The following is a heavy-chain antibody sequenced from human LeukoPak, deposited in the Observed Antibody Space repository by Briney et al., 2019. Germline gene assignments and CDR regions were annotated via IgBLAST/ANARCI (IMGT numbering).Heavy chain of an antibody. D-gene: IGHD3-16*02. CDR1: GFTFSNYW. CDR3: ARDFIPGDY. Sequence: PGGSLRLSCAASGFTFSNYWMSWVRQAPGKGLEWVANIREDGSEKYYVDSVKGRFTISRDNAKNSLYLQMNSLRAEDTAVYYCARDFIPGDYWGQGTLVTVSS. V-gene: IGHV3-7*01. CDR2: IREDGSEK. J-gene: IGHJ4*02.